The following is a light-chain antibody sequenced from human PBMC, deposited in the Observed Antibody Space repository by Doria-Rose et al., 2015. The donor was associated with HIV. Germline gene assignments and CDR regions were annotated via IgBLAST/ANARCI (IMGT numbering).Light chain of an antibody. CDR1: QSFSSTY. CDR3: HQYGTSWT. J-gene: IGKJ1*01. Sequence: TQSPGTLSLSPGERATLSCRASQSFSSTYLAWYQQNPGQAPSLLIYDGSTRATGIPDRFSASGSVTDFTLTINRLEPEDFALYYCHQYGTSWTFGQGPKV. CDR2: DGS. V-gene: IGKV3-20*01.